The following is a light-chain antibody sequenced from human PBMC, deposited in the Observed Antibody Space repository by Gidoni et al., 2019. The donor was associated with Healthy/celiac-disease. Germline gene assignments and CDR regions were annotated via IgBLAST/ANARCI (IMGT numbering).Light chain of an antibody. V-gene: IGLV2-8*01. CDR1: SSDAGGYNY. CDR2: EVS. Sequence: QSALTQPPSASGSPGQSVTISCTGTSSDAGGYNYVSWYQQHPGKAPKLIIYEVSKRPSGVPDRFSGSKSGNTASLTVSGLQAEDEADYYCSSYAGSTLYVFGTGTKVTVL. CDR3: SSYAGSTLYV. J-gene: IGLJ1*01.